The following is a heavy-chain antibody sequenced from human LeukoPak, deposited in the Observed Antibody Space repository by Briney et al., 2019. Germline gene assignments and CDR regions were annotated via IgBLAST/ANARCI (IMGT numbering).Heavy chain of an antibody. Sequence: PGGSLRLSCEASGFIFSSYWMGWVRQVPGKGLDWVANINPDGSGKRYVDSVEGRFTIARDNADNSLSLQMNSLRAEDTAVYYCASWGAGGNSWGQGTLVTVSS. D-gene: IGHD3-16*01. V-gene: IGHV3-7*01. CDR2: INPDGSGK. CDR3: ASWGAGGNS. J-gene: IGHJ4*02. CDR1: GFIFSSYW.